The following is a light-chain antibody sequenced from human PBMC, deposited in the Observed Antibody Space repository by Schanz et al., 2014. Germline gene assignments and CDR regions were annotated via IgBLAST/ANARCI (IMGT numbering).Light chain of an antibody. CDR2: AAS. Sequence: DIQMTQSPSSLSASVGDRVTITCRASQSISTYLNWYQQKPGKAPKLLIYAASSLQSGVPSRFSGSGSGTDFTLTISSLQPEDFATYSCQHSNGFPWTFGQGTKVEIK. V-gene: IGKV1-39*01. J-gene: IGKJ1*01. CDR1: QSISTY. CDR3: QHSNGFPWT.